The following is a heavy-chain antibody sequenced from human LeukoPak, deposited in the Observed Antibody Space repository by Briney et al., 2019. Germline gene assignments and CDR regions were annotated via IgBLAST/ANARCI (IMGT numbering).Heavy chain of an antibody. Sequence: GGSLRLSCAASGFTFSSYGMHWVRQAPGKGLEWVAVISYDGSNKYYADSVKGRFTISRDNSKNTLYLQMNSLRAEGTAVYYCARGGERLDYWGQGTLVTVSS. CDR1: GFTFSSYG. V-gene: IGHV3-30*03. J-gene: IGHJ4*02. CDR3: ARGGERLDY. CDR2: ISYDGSNK. D-gene: IGHD2-21*01.